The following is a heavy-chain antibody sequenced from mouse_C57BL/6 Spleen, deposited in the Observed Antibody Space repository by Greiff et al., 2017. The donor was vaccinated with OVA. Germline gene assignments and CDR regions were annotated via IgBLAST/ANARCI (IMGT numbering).Heavy chain of an antibody. Sequence: EVKLVESGAELVKPGASVKLSCTASGFNIKDYYMHWVKQRTEQGLEWIGRIDPEDGETKYAPKFQGKATITADTSSNTAYLQLSSLTSEDTAAYYCARSNDYGSSPRFAYWGQGTLVTVSA. CDR3: ARSNDYGSSPRFAY. D-gene: IGHD1-1*01. J-gene: IGHJ3*01. V-gene: IGHV14-2*01. CDR1: GFNIKDYY. CDR2: IDPEDGET.